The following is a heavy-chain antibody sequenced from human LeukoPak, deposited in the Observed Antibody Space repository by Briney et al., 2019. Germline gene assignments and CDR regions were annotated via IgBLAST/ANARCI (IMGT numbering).Heavy chain of an antibody. D-gene: IGHD2-21*02. V-gene: IGHV3-30*18. CDR3: AKVVSVVVTAEIYFDY. Sequence: GGSLRLSCAASGFTFSRYWMHWVRQAPGKGLEWVAVISYDGSNKYYADSVKGRFTISRDNSKNTLYLQMNSLRAEDTAVYYCAKVVSVVVTAEIYFDYWGQGTLVTVSS. CDR2: ISYDGSNK. J-gene: IGHJ4*02. CDR1: GFTFSRYW.